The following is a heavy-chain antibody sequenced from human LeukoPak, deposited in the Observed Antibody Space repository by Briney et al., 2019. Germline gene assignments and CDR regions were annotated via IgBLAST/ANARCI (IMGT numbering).Heavy chain of an antibody. Sequence: PGGSLRLSCAASGFTFSSYSMNWVRQAPGKGLEWVSSISSSSSYIYYADSVKGRFTISRDNAKNSLYLQMNSLRAEDTAVYYCAKDRGGKLEARVDYWGQGTLVTVSS. CDR3: AKDRGGKLEARVDY. V-gene: IGHV3-21*01. J-gene: IGHJ4*02. D-gene: IGHD6-6*01. CDR1: GFTFSSYS. CDR2: ISSSSSYI.